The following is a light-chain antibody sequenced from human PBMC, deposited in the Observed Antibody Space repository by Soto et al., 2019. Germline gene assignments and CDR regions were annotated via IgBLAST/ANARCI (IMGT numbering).Light chain of an antibody. J-gene: IGKJ5*01. Sequence: ESMLTRSPATLSLSPGERATLSFSASQSVRSYLAWYQQKPGQAPRLLIYDASNRAPGIPARFSGSGSGTDFTLTISSLEPDDFAVYYCQQRSSWPRITFGQGTRLEI. CDR2: DAS. CDR1: QSVRSY. V-gene: IGKV3-11*01. CDR3: QQRSSWPRIT.